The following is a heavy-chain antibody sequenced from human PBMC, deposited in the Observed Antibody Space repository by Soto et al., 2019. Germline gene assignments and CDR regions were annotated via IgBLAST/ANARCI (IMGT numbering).Heavy chain of an antibody. CDR1: GYTFTSYY. CDR2: INPSGGST. Sequence: ASVKVSCKASGYTFTSYYMHWVRQAPGQGLEWMGIINPSGGSTSYAQKFQGRVTMTRDTSTSTVYMGLSSLRSEDTAVYYCVFRFLPGNIAAAGIDAFDIWGQGTMVTVSS. CDR3: VFRFLPGNIAAAGIDAFDI. V-gene: IGHV1-46*01. D-gene: IGHD6-13*01. J-gene: IGHJ3*02.